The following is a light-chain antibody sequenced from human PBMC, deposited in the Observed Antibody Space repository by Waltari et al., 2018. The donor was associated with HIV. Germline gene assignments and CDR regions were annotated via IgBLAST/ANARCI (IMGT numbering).Light chain of an antibody. J-gene: IGKJ1*01. V-gene: IGKV2-24*01. CDR1: QSLVHRDGDTH. Sequence: DIVITQSPLSLPVTVGQPASISCRSGQSLVHRDGDTHLSWLQQRPGQPPRLLVYKISNRFSGVPDRFRGSGAGTDFTLHISRVEPEDVGVYYCMPGSEFPWTFGQGTTLEI. CDR2: KIS. CDR3: MPGSEFPWT.